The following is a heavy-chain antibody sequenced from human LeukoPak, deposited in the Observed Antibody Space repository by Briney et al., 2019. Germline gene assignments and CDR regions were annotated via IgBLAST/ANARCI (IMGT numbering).Heavy chain of an antibody. D-gene: IGHD6-13*01. CDR2: INPNSGGT. Sequence: ASVKVSCKASGYTFTGYYMHWVRQAPGQGLEWMGWINPNSGGTNYAQKFQGRVTMTRDTSISTAYMELSRLRSDDTAVYYCARGSGIAAAAKDLDYWGQGTLVTVSS. CDR1: GYTFTGYY. CDR3: ARGSGIAAAAKDLDY. V-gene: IGHV1-2*02. J-gene: IGHJ4*02.